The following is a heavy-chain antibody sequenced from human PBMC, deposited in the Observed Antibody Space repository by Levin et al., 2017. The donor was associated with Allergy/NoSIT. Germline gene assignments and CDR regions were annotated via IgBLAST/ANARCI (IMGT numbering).Heavy chain of an antibody. J-gene: IGHJ5*02. CDR1: GGSISSSSYY. CDR2: IYHRGST. Sequence: SETLSLTCTVSGGSISSSSYYWGWIRQPPGEGLEWIGSIYHRGSTYYNPSLKSRATISADTSKNQFSLKLSSVTAADTAVYYCARDIGYYDFWSGYSYNWFDPWGQGTLVTVSS. V-gene: IGHV4-39*07. CDR3: ARDIGYYDFWSGYSYNWFDP. D-gene: IGHD3-3*01.